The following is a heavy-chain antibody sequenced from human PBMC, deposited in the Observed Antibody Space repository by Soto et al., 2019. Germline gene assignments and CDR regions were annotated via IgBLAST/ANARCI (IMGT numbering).Heavy chain of an antibody. CDR3: ARDLSSGYGYVEGSYGMDV. Sequence: EVQLVESGGGLIQPGGSLRLSCAASGFTVSSNYMSWVRQAPGKGLEWVSVIYSGGSTYYADSVKGRFTISGDNSKNTLYLQMNSRRAEDTAVYYCARDLSSGYGYVEGSYGMDVWGQGTTVSVSS. CDR1: GFTVSSNY. CDR2: IYSGGST. D-gene: IGHD5-18*01. V-gene: IGHV3-53*01. J-gene: IGHJ6*02.